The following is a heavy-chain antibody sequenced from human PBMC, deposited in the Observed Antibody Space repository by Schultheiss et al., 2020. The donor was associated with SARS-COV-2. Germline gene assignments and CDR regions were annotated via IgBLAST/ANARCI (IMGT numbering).Heavy chain of an antibody. V-gene: IGHV4-34*01. CDR1: GGSFSGYY. CDR2: IYYSGST. Sequence: SETLSLTCAVYGGSFSGYYWSWIRQPPGKGLEWIGSIYYSGSTYYNPSLESRVTISVDTSKNQFSLSLSSVTAADTAVYYCARGRPTVFDYWGQGTLVTVSS. D-gene: IGHD4-17*01. CDR3: ARGRPTVFDY. J-gene: IGHJ4*02.